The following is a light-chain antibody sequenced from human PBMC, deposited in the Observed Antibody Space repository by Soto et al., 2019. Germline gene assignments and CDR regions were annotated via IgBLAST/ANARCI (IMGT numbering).Light chain of an antibody. CDR1: QSLSSY. Sequence: DIQMTQSPSSLSASVGDRVTITCRASQSLSSYLNWYQQKPAKAPKLLIYAASSLQSGVPSRFSGSGSGTDFTLTISSLPPEDFATYYCQQSYSTPWPFGQGTKVDIK. J-gene: IGKJ1*01. CDR3: QQSYSTPWP. V-gene: IGKV1-39*01. CDR2: AAS.